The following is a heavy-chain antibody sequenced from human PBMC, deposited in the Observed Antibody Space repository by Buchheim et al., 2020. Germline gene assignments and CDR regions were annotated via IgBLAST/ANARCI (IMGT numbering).Heavy chain of an antibody. CDR3: ARDRRWLQSSDAFDI. J-gene: IGHJ3*02. Sequence: QLQLQESGPGLVKPSETLSLTCTVSGGSISSSSYYWGWIRQPPGKGLEWIGSIYYSGSTYYNPSLQSRVTISVDTSKNQFSLKLSSVTAADTAVYYCARDRRWLQSSDAFDIWGQGT. V-gene: IGHV4-39*07. CDR1: GGSISSSSYY. CDR2: IYYSGST. D-gene: IGHD5-24*01.